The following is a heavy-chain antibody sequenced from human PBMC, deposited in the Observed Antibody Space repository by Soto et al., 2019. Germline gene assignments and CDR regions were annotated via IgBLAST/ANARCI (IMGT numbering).Heavy chain of an antibody. Sequence: PSETLSLTCTVSGGSISSSSYYWGWIRQPPGKGLEWIGSIYYSGSTYYNPSLKSRVTISVDTSKNQFSLKLSSVTAADTAVYYCARWGDPGPDQYYYYYYMDVWGKGTTVTVSS. D-gene: IGHD2-21*02. CDR3: ARWGDPGPDQYYYYYYMDV. V-gene: IGHV4-39*01. CDR1: GGSISSSSYY. CDR2: IYYSGST. J-gene: IGHJ6*03.